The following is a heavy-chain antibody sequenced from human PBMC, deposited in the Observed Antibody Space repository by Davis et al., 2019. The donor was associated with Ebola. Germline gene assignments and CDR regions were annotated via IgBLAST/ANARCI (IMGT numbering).Heavy chain of an antibody. CDR1: GYTFTGYY. V-gene: IGHV1-2*04. Sequence: AASVTVSCKASGYTFTGYYMHWVRQAPGQGLEWMGWINPNSGGTNYAQKFQGWVTMTRDTSISTAYMELSRLRSDDTAVYYCARDRGLGIAVAGLAVYGMDVWGQGTTVTVSS. D-gene: IGHD6-19*01. CDR3: ARDRGLGIAVAGLAVYGMDV. CDR2: INPNSGGT. J-gene: IGHJ6*02.